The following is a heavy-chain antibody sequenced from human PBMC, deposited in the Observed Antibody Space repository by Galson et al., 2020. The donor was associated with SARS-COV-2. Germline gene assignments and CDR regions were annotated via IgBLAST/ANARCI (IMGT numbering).Heavy chain of an antibody. CDR1: GGSVSSVSNY. V-gene: IGHV4-39*01. D-gene: IGHD3-10*01. J-gene: IGHJ6*02. CDR3: ARHVLVRGRLGGLDG. CDR2: MYYTRNA. Sequence: ETSETLSLTCTVSGGSVSSVSNYWGWIRQPPGKGLEWIGSMYYTRNAYHNPSLESRVAISVDTSKNQFSLKLSSVTAADTAVYYCARHVLVRGRLGGLDGWGQGTTVTVAS.